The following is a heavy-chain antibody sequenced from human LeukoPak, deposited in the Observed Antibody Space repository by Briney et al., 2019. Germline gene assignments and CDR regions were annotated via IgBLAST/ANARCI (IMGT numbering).Heavy chain of an antibody. CDR1: GFTFSSYS. J-gene: IGHJ4*02. D-gene: IGHD3-10*01. Sequence: GGALRLSCAASGFTFSSYSMNWGRPAPGKGLEWVSSISSSSYIYYADAVKGRFTISRDNAKNSLYLQMNSLRAEDTAVYYCARDFGRILWCGEFRPFDCWGQGTLVTVSS. V-gene: IGHV3-21*01. CDR2: ISSSSYI. CDR3: ARDFGRILWCGEFRPFDC.